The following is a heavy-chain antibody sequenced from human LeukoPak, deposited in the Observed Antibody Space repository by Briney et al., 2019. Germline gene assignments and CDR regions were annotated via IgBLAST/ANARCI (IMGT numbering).Heavy chain of an antibody. D-gene: IGHD3-3*01. CDR3: ARASGAIFGVASAKFDY. CDR2: INHSGST. V-gene: IGHV4-34*01. Sequence: SETLSFTCAVYGGSFSGYYWSWIRQPPGKGLEWIGEINHSGSTNYNPSLKSRVTISVDTSKNQFSLKLSPVTAADTAVYYCARASGAIFGVASAKFDYWGQGTLVTVSS. CDR1: GGSFSGYY. J-gene: IGHJ4*02.